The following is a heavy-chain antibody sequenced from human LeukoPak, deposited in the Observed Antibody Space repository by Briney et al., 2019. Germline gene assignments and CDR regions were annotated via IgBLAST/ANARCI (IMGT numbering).Heavy chain of an antibody. CDR3: AREPGETDEGFEY. Sequence: SETLSLTCTVSGGSVSSGSYYWNWIRQPPGKGLEWIGHIYYSGSTDYNPSLKSRVTISADTSKNQFSLKMTSVTAADTAVYYRAREPGETDEGFEYWGQGTLVTVSS. CDR1: GGSVSSGSYY. V-gene: IGHV4-61*01. J-gene: IGHJ4*02. D-gene: IGHD1-14*01. CDR2: IYYSGST.